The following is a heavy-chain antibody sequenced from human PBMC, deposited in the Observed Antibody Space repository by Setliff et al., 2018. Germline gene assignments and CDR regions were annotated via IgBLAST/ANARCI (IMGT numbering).Heavy chain of an antibody. CDR1: GFTFSSYA. CDR2: ISGSGGST. D-gene: IGHD6-19*01. V-gene: IGHV3-23*01. CDR3: ARASSVAGLTTDY. J-gene: IGHJ4*02. Sequence: PGGSLRLSCAASGFTFSSYAMSWVRQAPGKGLEWVSAISGSGGSTYCADSVKGRFTISRDNSKNSLYLQMNSLRAEDTAVYYCARASSVAGLTTDYWGQGTLVTVSS.